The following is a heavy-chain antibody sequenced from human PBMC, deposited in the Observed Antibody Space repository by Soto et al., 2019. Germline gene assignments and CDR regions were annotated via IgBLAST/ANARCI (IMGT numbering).Heavy chain of an antibody. Sequence: LETLSLTCAVYGESFSGYYWSWIRQAPGKGLEWIGEINHSGSTNYNPSLKSRVTISVDTSKNQFSLKLNSVTGADTAVYYCARSDFWSGCLDYWGQGTLVTVSS. V-gene: IGHV4-34*01. D-gene: IGHD3-3*01. CDR1: GESFSGYY. CDR3: ARSDFWSGCLDY. J-gene: IGHJ4*02. CDR2: INHSGST.